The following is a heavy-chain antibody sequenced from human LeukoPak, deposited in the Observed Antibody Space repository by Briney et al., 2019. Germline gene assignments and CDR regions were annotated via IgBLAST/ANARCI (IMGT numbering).Heavy chain of an antibody. J-gene: IGHJ4*02. Sequence: PGRSLRLSCAASGFTFSSYAMHWVRQAPGKGLEWVSVISYDGSNKYFADSVKGRFTISRDDSRNTLYLQMNSLGAEDTAVYYCARDFELSHWGQGTLVTVSS. CDR2: ISYDGSNK. CDR3: ARDFELSH. V-gene: IGHV3-30-3*01. D-gene: IGHD3-16*02. CDR1: GFTFSSYA.